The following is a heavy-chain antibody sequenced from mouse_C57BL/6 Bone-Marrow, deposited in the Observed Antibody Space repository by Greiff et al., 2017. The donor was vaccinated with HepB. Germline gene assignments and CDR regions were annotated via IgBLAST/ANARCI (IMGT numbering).Heavy chain of an antibody. J-gene: IGHJ1*03. CDR1: GYTFTDYY. Sequence: EVKLQQSGPELVKPGASVKLSCKASGYTFTDYYMNWVKQSHGQSLEWIGDINPNNGGTSYTQKFKGNATLTVDKSSSTAYMELRSLTSEDSAVYYCASCYFDVWGTGTTVTVAS. CDR3: ASCYFDV. V-gene: IGHV1-26*01. CDR2: INPNNGGT.